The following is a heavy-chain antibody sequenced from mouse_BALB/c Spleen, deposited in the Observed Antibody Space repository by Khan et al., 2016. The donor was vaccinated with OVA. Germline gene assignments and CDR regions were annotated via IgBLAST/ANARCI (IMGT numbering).Heavy chain of an antibody. V-gene: IGHV8-12*01. Sequence: QVTLKESGPGILQPSQTLSLTCSFSGFSLSTSGMGVSGIRQPSGKGLEWLAHIYWDDEKRYNPSRKRRLTISKDTSRNQAFLKIASVDTADTATYFFVRRISYLGSAYFDFWGQGTTLTVSS. D-gene: IGHD1-1*01. J-gene: IGHJ2*01. CDR2: IYWDDEK. CDR1: GFSLSTSGMG. CDR3: VRRISYLGSAYFDF.